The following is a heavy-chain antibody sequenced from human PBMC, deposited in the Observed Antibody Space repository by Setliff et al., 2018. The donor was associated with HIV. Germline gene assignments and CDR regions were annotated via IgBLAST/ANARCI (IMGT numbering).Heavy chain of an antibody. CDR1: GGSISSGGYY. J-gene: IGHJ3*02. CDR2: IHYSGNT. Sequence: SETLSLTCTVSGGSISSGGYYWSWTRHHPGKGLEWIGYIHYSGNTYYNPSLKSRLTISVDTSKNQFSLNLSSVTAADTAVYYCAREKGRYFDWSHTRDAFDTWGQGTMVTVSS. V-gene: IGHV4-31*03. D-gene: IGHD3-9*01. CDR3: AREKGRYFDWSHTRDAFDT.